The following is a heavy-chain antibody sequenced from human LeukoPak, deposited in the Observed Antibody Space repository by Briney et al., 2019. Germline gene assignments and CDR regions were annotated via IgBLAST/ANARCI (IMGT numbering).Heavy chain of an antibody. CDR1: GFTFSSYS. Sequence: QTGGSLRLSCAASGFTFSSYSMSWVRQAPGKGLEWVSVIYSGGSTYYADSVKGRFTISRDNSKNTLYLQMNSLRAEDTAVYYCAGAVGSGYYYGGYWGQGTLVTVSS. J-gene: IGHJ4*02. CDR2: IYSGGST. CDR3: AGAVGSGYYYGGY. V-gene: IGHV3-66*01. D-gene: IGHD3-3*01.